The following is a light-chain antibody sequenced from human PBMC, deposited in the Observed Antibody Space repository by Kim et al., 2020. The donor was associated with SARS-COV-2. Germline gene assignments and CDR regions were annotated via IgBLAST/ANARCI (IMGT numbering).Light chain of an antibody. CDR2: GAS. CDR3: QQFGSSPIT. V-gene: IGKV3-20*01. CDR1: QSVTTSY. Sequence: EIVLTQSPGTLSLSPGERATLSCRASQSVTTSYLASYQHKPGQAPRLLIYGASSRATGIPDRVSGSGSGTDFTLTISRLEPEDFAVYYCQQFGSSPITFGQGTRLEIK. J-gene: IGKJ5*01.